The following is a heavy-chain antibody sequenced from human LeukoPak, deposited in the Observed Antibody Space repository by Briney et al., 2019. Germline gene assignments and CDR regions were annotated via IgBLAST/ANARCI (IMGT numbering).Heavy chain of an antibody. J-gene: IGHJ4*02. V-gene: IGHV4-59*08. CDR2: IYYSGST. D-gene: IGHD4-23*01. Sequence: PSETLSLTCTVSGGAISSDYWSCVRQPPREGLEWGGYIYYSGSTNYNPSLKSRVTISVHTSKTQFSLKLSSVTAADTAVYYCAKGYTVVTPYYFDYWGQGTLVTVSS. CDR1: GGAISSDY. CDR3: AKGYTVVTPYYFDY.